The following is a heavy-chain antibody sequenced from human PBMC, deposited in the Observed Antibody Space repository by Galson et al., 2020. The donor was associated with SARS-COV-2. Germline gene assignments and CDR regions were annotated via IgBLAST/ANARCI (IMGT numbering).Heavy chain of an antibody. D-gene: IGHD6-13*01. CDR1: GFTFSSYR. CDR3: ARVPSSSWYFDY. Sequence: GGSLRLSCAASGFTFSSYRMSWVRQAPGKGLEWVAHIKQDGSEKYYVDSVKGRFTISRDNAKNSLYLQMNSLRAEDTAVYYCARVPSSSWYFDYWGQGTLVTVSS. CDR2: IKQDGSEK. J-gene: IGHJ4*02. V-gene: IGHV3-7*03.